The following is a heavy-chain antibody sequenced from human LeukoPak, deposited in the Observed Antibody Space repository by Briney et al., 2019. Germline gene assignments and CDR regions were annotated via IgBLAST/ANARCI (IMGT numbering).Heavy chain of an antibody. CDR1: GYTLTELS. Sequence: GASVKVSCKVSGYTLTELSMHWVRQAPGKGLEWMGGFDPEDGETIYAQKSQGRVTMTEDTSTDTAYMELSSLRSEDTAVYYCATKDYGDYERDFDYWGQGTLVTVSS. D-gene: IGHD4-17*01. V-gene: IGHV1-24*01. J-gene: IGHJ4*02. CDR2: FDPEDGET. CDR3: ATKDYGDYERDFDY.